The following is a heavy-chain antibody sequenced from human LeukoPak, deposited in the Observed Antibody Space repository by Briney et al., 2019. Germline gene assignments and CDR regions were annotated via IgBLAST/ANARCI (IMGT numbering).Heavy chain of an antibody. CDR1: GVSISSSNSY. D-gene: IGHD1-26*01. CDR2: IYYSGNT. CDR3: ARVDSGSFLGDWFDP. V-gene: IGHV4-39*01. J-gene: IGHJ5*02. Sequence: SETLSLTCTVSGVSISSSNSYWGWIRQPPGKGLEWIGGIYYSGNTYYNASLKSQVSISIDTSKNQFSLKLSSVTAADTAVYYCARVDSGSFLGDWFDPWGQGTLVTVSS.